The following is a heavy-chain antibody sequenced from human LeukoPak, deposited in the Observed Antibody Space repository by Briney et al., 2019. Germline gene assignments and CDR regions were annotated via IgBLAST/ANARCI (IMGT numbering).Heavy chain of an antibody. CDR3: ARTSRHFYGSGSNLTPWPADMDI. Sequence: PSETLSLTCTVSDGSFSPYYWSWIRQPPGKGLEWIGYIYYSGTTKYNPSFKSRVTISADTSKNQFSLKLSSVTAADTAVYYCARTSRHFYGSGSNLTPWPADMDIWGQGTTVTVSS. V-gene: IGHV4-59*01. D-gene: IGHD3-10*01. CDR2: IYYSGTT. CDR1: DGSFSPYY. J-gene: IGHJ6*02.